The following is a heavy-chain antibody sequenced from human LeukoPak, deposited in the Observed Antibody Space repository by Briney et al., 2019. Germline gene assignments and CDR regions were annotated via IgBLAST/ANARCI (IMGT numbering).Heavy chain of an antibody. D-gene: IGHD1-26*01. J-gene: IGHJ4*02. CDR3: ARVRATEN. V-gene: IGHV3-74*03. Sequence: GGSLRLPCAASGFTSSSSWMHWVRQAPGKGLVWVARINRDGSDIAYAVSVKGRFTISRDNAKNSLYLQMNSLRAEDTAVYFCARVRATENWGQGTLVTVSS. CDR1: GFTSSSSW. CDR2: INRDGSDI.